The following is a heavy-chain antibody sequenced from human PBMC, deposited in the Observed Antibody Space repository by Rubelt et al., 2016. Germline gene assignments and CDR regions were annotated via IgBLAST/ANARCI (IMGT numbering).Heavy chain of an antibody. V-gene: IGHV4-34*01. CDR2: INHSGST. D-gene: IGHD1-26*01. CDR3: ARSNSGTYSEGFDP. CDR1: GGSFSGYY. Sequence: QVQLQQWGAGLLKPSETLSLTCAVYGGSFSGYYWSWIRQPPRKGLEWIGEINHSGSTNYSPSLKSRVTISVDTSKNQYSLKLSSVTAADTAVYYCARSNSGTYSEGFDPWGQGTLVTVSS. J-gene: IGHJ5*02.